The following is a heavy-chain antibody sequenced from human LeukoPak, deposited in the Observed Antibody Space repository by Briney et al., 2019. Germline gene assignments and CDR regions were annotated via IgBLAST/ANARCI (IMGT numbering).Heavy chain of an antibody. CDR1: GYTFTSYG. CDR2: ISAYNGNT. J-gene: IGHJ4*02. V-gene: IGHV1-18*01. CDR3: ARVGSGPHRTQQYYYGSGSYSPPDY. D-gene: IGHD3-10*01. Sequence: ASVKVSCKASGYTFTSYGISWVRQAPGQGLEWMGWISAYNGNTNYAQKLQGRVTMTTDTSTSTAYMELRSLRSDDTAVYYCARVGSGPHRTQQYYYGSGSYSPPDYWGQGTLVTVSS.